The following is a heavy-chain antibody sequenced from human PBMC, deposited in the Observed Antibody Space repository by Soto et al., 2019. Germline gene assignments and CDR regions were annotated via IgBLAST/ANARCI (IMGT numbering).Heavy chain of an antibody. J-gene: IGHJ4*02. CDR2: AHYSGST. V-gene: IGHV4-59*01. Sequence: LSLTCTVSGGSITNYYWSWIRQTPGKGLEWVGSAHYSGSTHYNPSLKSRVTTSVDTSKNQISLNLTSVTAADTAVYYCARRGSGARFDYWGQGTLVTVSS. D-gene: IGHD1-26*01. CDR1: GGSITNYY. CDR3: ARRGSGARFDY.